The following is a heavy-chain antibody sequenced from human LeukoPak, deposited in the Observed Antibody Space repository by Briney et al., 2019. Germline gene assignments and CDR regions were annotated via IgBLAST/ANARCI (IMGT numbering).Heavy chain of an antibody. CDR2: LYYMRGA. CDR3: ARFSRWLPFEY. D-gene: IGHD5-12*01. Sequence: PSETLSLTCTVSGGSISGYYWSWSRQPPGKGVEWIGNLYYMRGAWYKSSLKSRVTILPDTSKNQFSLRLTSVTAADTAVYYCARFSRWLPFEYWGQGTLVTVSS. V-gene: IGHV4-59*01. CDR1: GGSISGYY. J-gene: IGHJ4*02.